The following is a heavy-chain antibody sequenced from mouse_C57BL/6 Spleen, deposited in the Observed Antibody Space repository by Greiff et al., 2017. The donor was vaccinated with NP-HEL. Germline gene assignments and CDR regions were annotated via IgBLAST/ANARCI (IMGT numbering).Heavy chain of an antibody. J-gene: IGHJ2*01. CDR1: GYTFTSYW. D-gene: IGHD2-5*01. V-gene: IGHV1-59*01. Sequence: VKLQQPGAELVRPGTSVKLSCKASGYTFTSYWMHWVKQRPGQGLEWIGVIDPSDSYTNYNQKFKGKATLTVDTSSSTAYMQLSSLTSEDAAVYYCARDGSNYAYWGQGTTLTVSS. CDR3: ARDGSNYAY. CDR2: IDPSDSYT.